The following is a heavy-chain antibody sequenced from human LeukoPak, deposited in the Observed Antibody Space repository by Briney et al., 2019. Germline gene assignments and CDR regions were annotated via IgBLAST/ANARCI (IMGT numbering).Heavy chain of an antibody. CDR2: ISSSGSTI. CDR3: AREVVVAATPPAWFDP. J-gene: IGHJ5*02. CDR1: GFTFSSYE. D-gene: IGHD2-15*01. Sequence: GRSLRLSCAASGFTFSSYEMNWVRQAPGKGLEWVSYISSSGSTIYYADSVKGRFTISRDNAKNSLYLQMNSLRAEDTAVYYCAREVVVAATPPAWFDPWGLGTLVTVSS. V-gene: IGHV3-48*03.